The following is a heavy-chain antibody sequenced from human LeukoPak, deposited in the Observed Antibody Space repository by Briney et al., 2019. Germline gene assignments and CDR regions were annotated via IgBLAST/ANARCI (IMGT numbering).Heavy chain of an antibody. J-gene: IGHJ3*01. CDR3: ARRLSLRFDAFAV. D-gene: IGHD3-3*01. V-gene: IGHV3-23*01. CDR1: GSTFSSYS. Sequence: PGGSLRLSCAASGSTFSSYSMNWVRQSPGKGLEWVSSMSDIGPNTYYADSVKGRFTISRDTSKNTLFLQMNSLRAGDTALYYCARRLSLRFDAFAVWGPGTVVTVSS. CDR2: MSDIGPNT.